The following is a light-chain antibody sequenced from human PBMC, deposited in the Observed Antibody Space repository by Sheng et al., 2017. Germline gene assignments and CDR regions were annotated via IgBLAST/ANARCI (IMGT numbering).Light chain of an antibody. V-gene: IGLV2-14*02. CDR3: SSFSRSSTWV. CDR1: SSDVGSCGV. J-gene: IGLJ3*02. Sequence: QSALTQPASVSGSPGQSITISCTGTSSDVGSCGVVSWKQENTGKAPKFTIYEDSQRPSGVSNRFSGSKSGNTASLTISGLQAEDEADYYCSSFSRSSTWVFGGGTKLTVL. CDR2: EDS.